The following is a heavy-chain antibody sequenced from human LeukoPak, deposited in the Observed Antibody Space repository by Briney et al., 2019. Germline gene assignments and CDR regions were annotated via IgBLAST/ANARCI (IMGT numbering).Heavy chain of an antibody. CDR3: ARDPGREVYNCFDS. CDR1: GFTFSSYG. CDR2: IWHDGSNK. Sequence: GGSLRLSCAASGFTFSSYGMHWVRKGPGKGLEWVAVIWHDGSNKYYADSLKGRFTISRDHSKNTLYLQMNSLRAEDKAVYYCARDPGREVYNCFDSWGQGTLVTVSS. V-gene: IGHV3-33*01. J-gene: IGHJ5*01. D-gene: IGHD1-26*01.